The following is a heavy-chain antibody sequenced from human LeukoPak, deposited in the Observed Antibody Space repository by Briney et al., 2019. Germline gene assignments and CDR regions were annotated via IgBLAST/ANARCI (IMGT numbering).Heavy chain of an antibody. D-gene: IGHD4-11*01. CDR2: INHSGST. J-gene: IGHJ4*02. V-gene: IGHV4-34*01. CDR1: GGSFSGYY. Sequence: PSETLSLTCAVYGGSFSGYYWSWIRQPPGKGLEWIGEINHSGSTNYNPSLKSRVTISVDTSKNQFSPKLSSVTAADTAVYYCARALTTSNRFDYWGQGTLVTVSS. CDR3: ARALTTSNRFDY.